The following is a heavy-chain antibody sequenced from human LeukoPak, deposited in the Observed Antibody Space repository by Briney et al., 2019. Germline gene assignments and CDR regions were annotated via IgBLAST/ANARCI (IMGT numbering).Heavy chain of an antibody. V-gene: IGHV3-64D*06. Sequence: GGSLRLSCSASGFTFSSYAMHWVRQAPGKGLEYVSAISSNGGSTYYADSVKGRFTISRDNSKNTLYLQMSSLRAEDTPVYYCVKERLLWFGELSNYFDYWGQGTLVTVSS. CDR3: VKERLLWFGELSNYFDY. D-gene: IGHD3-10*01. J-gene: IGHJ4*02. CDR1: GFTFSSYA. CDR2: ISSNGGST.